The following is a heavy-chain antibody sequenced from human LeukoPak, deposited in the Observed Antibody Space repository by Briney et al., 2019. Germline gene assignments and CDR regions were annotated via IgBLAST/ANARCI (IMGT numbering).Heavy chain of an antibody. Sequence: PSETLSLTCTVSGGSINTYYWSWIRQPPGKGLEWIAYVRANGENNYNPSLKSRVAISLDTANDQISLTLNFVTAADTAIYYCARQPANSAAFDIWGLGTTASV. CDR2: VRANGEN. J-gene: IGHJ3*02. CDR1: GGSINTYY. V-gene: IGHV4-59*08. D-gene: IGHD5-24*01. CDR3: ARQPANSAAFDI.